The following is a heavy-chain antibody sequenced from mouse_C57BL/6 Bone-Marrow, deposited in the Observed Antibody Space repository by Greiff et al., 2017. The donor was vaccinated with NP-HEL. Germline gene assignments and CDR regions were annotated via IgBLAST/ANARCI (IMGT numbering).Heavy chain of an antibody. D-gene: IGHD1-1*01. Sequence: QVQLQQSDAELAKPGASVKISCKVSGYTFTDHTIHWMKQRPEQGLEWIGYIYPRDGSTKYNEKFKGKATLTADKSSSTAYMQLNSLTSEDSAVYFCARGDYYGSSSYYFDYWGQGTTLTVSS. CDR2: IYPRDGST. CDR3: ARGDYYGSSSYYFDY. V-gene: IGHV1-78*01. CDR1: GYTFTDHT. J-gene: IGHJ2*01.